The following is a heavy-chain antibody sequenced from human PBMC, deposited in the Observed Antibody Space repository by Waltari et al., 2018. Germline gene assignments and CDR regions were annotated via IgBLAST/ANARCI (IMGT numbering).Heavy chain of an antibody. CDR2: IYYSGST. V-gene: IGHV4-59*11. CDR3: ARAYSSSPGGFDP. Sequence: QVQLQESGPGLVKPSETLSLTCTVSGGSISSHYWSWIRQPPGKGLEWIGYIYYSGSTNYSPSLKIRVTISVDTSKNQFSLKLSSVTAADTAGYYCARAYSSSPGGFDPWGQGTLVTVSS. D-gene: IGHD6-6*01. CDR1: GGSISSHY. J-gene: IGHJ5*02.